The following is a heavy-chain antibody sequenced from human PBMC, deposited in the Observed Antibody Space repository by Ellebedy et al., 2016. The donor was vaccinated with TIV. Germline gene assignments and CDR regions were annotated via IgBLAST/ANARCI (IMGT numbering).Heavy chain of an antibody. J-gene: IGHJ2*01. V-gene: IGHV3-30*03. Sequence: GESLKISCAASGFTFSSYGMHWVRQAPGKGLEWVAVISSGGRNKYYSDSVRGRFSISRDNSKNTLYLEMNSLRAEDTAVYYCAVLAISWYFDLWGRGTLVTVSS. CDR3: AVLAISWYFDL. CDR2: ISSGGRNK. CDR1: GFTFSSYG.